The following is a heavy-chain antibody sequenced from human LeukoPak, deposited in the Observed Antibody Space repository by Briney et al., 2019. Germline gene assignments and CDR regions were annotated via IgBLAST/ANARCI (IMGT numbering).Heavy chain of an antibody. J-gene: IGHJ4*02. CDR2: IIPILGIA. Sequence: SVKVSCKASGGTFSSYAISWVRQAPGQGLEWMGRIIPILGIANYAQKFQGRVTITADKPTSTAYMELRSLRSDDTAVYYCARDLLTYDFWSGYGYWGQGTLVTVSS. D-gene: IGHD3-3*01. CDR3: ARDLLTYDFWSGYGY. V-gene: IGHV1-69*04. CDR1: GGTFSSYA.